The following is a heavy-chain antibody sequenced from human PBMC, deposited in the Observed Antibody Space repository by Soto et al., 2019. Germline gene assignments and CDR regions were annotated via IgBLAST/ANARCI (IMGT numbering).Heavy chain of an antibody. CDR1: GYTFTSYG. J-gene: IGHJ4*02. V-gene: IGHV1-18*01. CDR2: ISAYNGNT. D-gene: IGHD4-17*01. CDR3: ARDEDSYGASTVAPHYFDY. Sequence: GASVKVSCKASGYTFTSYGISWVRQAPGQGLEWMGWISAYNGNTNYAQKLQGRVTMTTDTSTSTAYMELRSLRSDDTAVYYCARDEDSYGASTVAPHYFDYWGQGTLVTVSS.